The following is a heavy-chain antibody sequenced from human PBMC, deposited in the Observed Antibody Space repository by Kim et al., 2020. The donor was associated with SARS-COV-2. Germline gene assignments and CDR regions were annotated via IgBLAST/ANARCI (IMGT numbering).Heavy chain of an antibody. CDR3: ASYRQWLPKEVIDY. CDR1: GFTFSSYA. V-gene: IGHV3-30*04. CDR2: ISYDGSNK. Sequence: GGSLRLSCAASGFTFSSYAMHWVRQAPGKGLEWVAVISYDGSNKYYADSVKGRFTISRDNSKNTLYLQMNRLRAEDTAVYYCASYRQWLPKEVIDYWGQG. D-gene: IGHD6-19*01. J-gene: IGHJ4*02.